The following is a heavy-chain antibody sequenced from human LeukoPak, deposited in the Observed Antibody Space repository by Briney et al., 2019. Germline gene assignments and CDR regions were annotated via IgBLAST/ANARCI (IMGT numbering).Heavy chain of an antibody. Sequence: GASVKVSCNVSGYTLTELSLHWVRQDPGKGLEWMGGFEPEDGGRLYAQDFKGRVTTTEDTSTDTAYMELSSLSSEDTAVYYCTAGRRYSLFDYWGQGTLVIVSS. D-gene: IGHD5-18*01. V-gene: IGHV1-24*01. CDR3: TAGRRYSLFDY. CDR2: FEPEDGGR. J-gene: IGHJ4*02. CDR1: GYTLTELS.